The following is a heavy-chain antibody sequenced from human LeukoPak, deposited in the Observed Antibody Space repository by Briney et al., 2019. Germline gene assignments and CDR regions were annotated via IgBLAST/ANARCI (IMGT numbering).Heavy chain of an antibody. CDR1: GFTFSSYA. Sequence: GGSLRLSCAASGFTFSSYAMSWVRQAPGKGLEWVSAISGSGGITYYGDSVKGRFTISRDNSKNTLYLQMSSLRAEDTAVYYCAKDPGYYFDSGGPDYWGQGTLVTVSS. CDR3: AKDPGYYFDSGGPDY. J-gene: IGHJ4*02. D-gene: IGHD3-22*01. CDR2: ISGSGGIT. V-gene: IGHV3-23*01.